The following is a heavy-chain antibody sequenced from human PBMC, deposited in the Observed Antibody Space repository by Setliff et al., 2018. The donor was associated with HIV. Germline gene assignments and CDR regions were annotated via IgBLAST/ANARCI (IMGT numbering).Heavy chain of an antibody. CDR2: IYPGST. CDR3: ARYTVGSMVDY. V-gene: IGHV4-39*01. J-gene: IGHJ4*02. D-gene: IGHD5-12*01. Sequence: SETLSLTCTVSGGSISSSSYYWGWVRQPPGKGLEWIGSIYPGSTKCNPSLRSRLTISLDSPTNQFSVTLSSVTAADTAMYYCARYTVGSMVDYWGPGTLVTVSS. CDR1: GGSISSSSYY.